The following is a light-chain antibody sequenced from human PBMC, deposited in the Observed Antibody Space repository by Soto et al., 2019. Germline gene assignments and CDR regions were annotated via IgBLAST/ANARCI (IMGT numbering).Light chain of an antibody. V-gene: IGKV3-11*01. CDR1: QSVGTS. CDR3: QHRSSWPRS. Sequence: DIVLTQYPATLSLSPGDRATLSCRASQSVGTSLAWYKQQPGQAPRLLIHDAAYRASGIPERFRGSGSGTAFSLSISSLEPDDFAVYYCQHRSSWPRSFGRVTKVEV. J-gene: IGKJ1*01. CDR2: DAA.